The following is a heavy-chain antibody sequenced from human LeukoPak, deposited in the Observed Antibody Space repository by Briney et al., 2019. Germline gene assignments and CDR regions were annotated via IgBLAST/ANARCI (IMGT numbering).Heavy chain of an antibody. Sequence: PGGSLRLSCAASGFTFSSYAMSWVRQAPGKGLEWVSAISGSGGSTYYADSVKGRFTISRDNSKNTLYLQMNSLRAEDTAVYYCAALPGFWSGYYTGSDYWGQGTLVTVSS. D-gene: IGHD3-3*01. CDR1: GFTFSSYA. CDR3: AALPGFWSGYYTGSDY. V-gene: IGHV3-23*01. J-gene: IGHJ4*02. CDR2: ISGSGGST.